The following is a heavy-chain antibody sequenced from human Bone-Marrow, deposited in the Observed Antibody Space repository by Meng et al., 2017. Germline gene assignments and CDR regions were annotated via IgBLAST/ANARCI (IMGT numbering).Heavy chain of an antibody. D-gene: IGHD5-18*01. CDR3: ARDTDSYGSRRPSYGMDV. CDR1: GYSISSGYY. J-gene: IGHJ6*02. CDR2: IYHSGST. V-gene: IGHV4-38-2*01. Sequence: SETLSLTCAVSGYSISSGYYCGWIRQPPGKVLEWIGSIYHSGSTYYNPSLKSRVTISVDTSKNQFYLKLSSVTAADTAVYYCARDTDSYGSRRPSYGMDVWGQGTTVTVSS.